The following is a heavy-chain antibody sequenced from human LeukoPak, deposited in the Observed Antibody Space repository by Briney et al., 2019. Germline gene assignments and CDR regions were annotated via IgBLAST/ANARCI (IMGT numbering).Heavy chain of an antibody. D-gene: IGHD3-3*01. J-gene: IGHJ4*02. CDR2: FDPEDGET. Sequence: ASVKVSCKVSGYTLTELSMHWVRQAPGKGLEWMGGFDPEDGETIYAQKFQGRVTMTTDTSASTAYMELRSLRSDDTAVYYCARVYDENAYFDYWGQGTLVTVSS. CDR3: ARVYDENAYFDY. CDR1: GYTLTELS. V-gene: IGHV1-24*01.